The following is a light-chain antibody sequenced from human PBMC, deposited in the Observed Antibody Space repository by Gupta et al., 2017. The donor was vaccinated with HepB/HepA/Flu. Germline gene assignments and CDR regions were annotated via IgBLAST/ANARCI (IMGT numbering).Light chain of an antibody. CDR3: YSYAGSSTHVV. CDR2: DVS. V-gene: IGLV2-11*01. CDR1: SSDVGGYNY. Sequence: QSALTQPRSVSGSPGQSVTISCTGTSSDVGGYNYVSWYQQHPGKAPKLMIYDVSKRPSGVPDRFSGSKSGNTASLTISGLQAEDEADYYCYSYAGSSTHVVFGGGTKLTVL. J-gene: IGLJ2*01.